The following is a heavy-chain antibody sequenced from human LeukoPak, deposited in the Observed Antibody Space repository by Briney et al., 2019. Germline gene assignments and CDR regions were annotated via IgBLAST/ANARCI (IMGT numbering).Heavy chain of an antibody. CDR3: ASYMITFGGVIADAFDI. CDR2: IYYSGST. CDR1: GGSISSGDYY. D-gene: IGHD3-16*02. J-gene: IGHJ3*02. Sequence: SQTLSLTCTVSGGSISSGDYYWSWIRQPPGKGLEWIGYIYYSGSTYYNPSLKSRVTISVGKSKNQFSLKLSSVTAADTAVYYCASYMITFGGVIADAFDIWGQGTMVTVSS. V-gene: IGHV4-30-4*08.